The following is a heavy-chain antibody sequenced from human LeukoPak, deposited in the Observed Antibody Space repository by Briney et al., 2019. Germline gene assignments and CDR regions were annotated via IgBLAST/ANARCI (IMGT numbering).Heavy chain of an antibody. CDR3: ARDRAYSSGWYVPYY. Sequence: SETLSLTCTVSGGSISSGVYYWSWIRQHPGKGLEWIGYIYYSGSTYYNPSLKSRVTISVDTAKNQFSLKLSSVTAADTAVYYCARDRAYSSGWYVPYYWGQGTLVTVSS. V-gene: IGHV4-31*03. CDR1: GGSISSGVYY. D-gene: IGHD6-19*01. CDR2: IYYSGST. J-gene: IGHJ4*02.